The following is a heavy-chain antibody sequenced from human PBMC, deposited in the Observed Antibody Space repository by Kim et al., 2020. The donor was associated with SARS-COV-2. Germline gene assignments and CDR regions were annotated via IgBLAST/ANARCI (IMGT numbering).Heavy chain of an antibody. Sequence: SVKVSCKASGDTFNKLTISWVRQAPGQGLEWMGGIVPMIGQTYYAQRFQGRVTFTADEPTGTAYMELSSLTSEDTALFYCASSRGLINTRFDTWGQGSL. CDR3: ASSRGLINTRFDT. V-gene: IGHV1-69*13. J-gene: IGHJ4*02. CDR1: GDTFNKLT. D-gene: IGHD3-10*01. CDR2: IVPMIGQT.